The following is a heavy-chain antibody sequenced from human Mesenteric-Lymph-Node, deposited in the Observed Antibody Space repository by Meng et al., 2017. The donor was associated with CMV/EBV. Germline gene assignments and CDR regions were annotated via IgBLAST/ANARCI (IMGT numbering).Heavy chain of an antibody. D-gene: IGHD6-19*01. Sequence: QLQESGPGLGKPSGTLSLTCAVSGGSISSSNWWSWVRQSPGKGLEWIGEIYHSGSTNYNPSLKSRVTISVDKSKNQFSLKLSSVTAADTAVYYCARDRGAVAGTNFDYWGQGTLVTVSS. CDR1: GGSISSSNW. CDR3: ARDRGAVAGTNFDY. J-gene: IGHJ4*02. CDR2: IYHSGST. V-gene: IGHV4-4*02.